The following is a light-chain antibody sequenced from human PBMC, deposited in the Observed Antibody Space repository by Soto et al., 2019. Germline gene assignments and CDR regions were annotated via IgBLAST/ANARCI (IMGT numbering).Light chain of an antibody. Sequence: TQXXXSVSAXXGNXVPITCRASHGITSWLPWPQQKPGKAPKLLIYAASSLQSGVPSRFTGSGSGTDFTLPLTSLQPEDFAVYYCQPHGSFGPGTKVDI. J-gene: IGKJ3*01. V-gene: IGKV1-12*01. CDR3: QPHGS. CDR2: AAS. CDR1: HGITSW.